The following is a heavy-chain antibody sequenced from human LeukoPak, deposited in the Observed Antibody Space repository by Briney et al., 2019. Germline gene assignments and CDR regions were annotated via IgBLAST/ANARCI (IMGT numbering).Heavy chain of an antibody. CDR2: IYHSGST. CDR3: ASLYGDYLDY. Sequence: SETLSLTCAVSGYSISSGYYWGWIRQPPGKGLEWIGSIYHSGSTYYNPSLKSRVTIPVDTSKTQCSLKLSSVTAADTAVYYCASLYGDYLDYWGQGTLVTVSS. CDR1: GYSISSGYY. D-gene: IGHD4-17*01. J-gene: IGHJ4*02. V-gene: IGHV4-38-2*01.